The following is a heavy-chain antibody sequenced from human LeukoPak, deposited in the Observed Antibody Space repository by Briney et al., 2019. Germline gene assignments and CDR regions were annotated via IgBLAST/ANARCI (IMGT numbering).Heavy chain of an antibody. V-gene: IGHV4-59*01. CDR3: ARAATSSGWYIGY. D-gene: IGHD6-19*01. CDR1: GGSISSYY. CDR2: IYYSGST. Sequence: PSETLSLTCTVSGGSISSYYWSWIRQPPGKGLEWIGYIYYSGSTSYNPSLKSRVTISVDTSKNQFSLKLSSVTAADTAVYYCARAATSSGWYIGYWGQGTLVTVSS. J-gene: IGHJ4*02.